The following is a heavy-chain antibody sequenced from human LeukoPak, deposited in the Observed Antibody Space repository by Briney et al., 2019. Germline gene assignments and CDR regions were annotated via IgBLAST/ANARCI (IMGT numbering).Heavy chain of an antibody. CDR3: AKDLRPDGVDNFDH. J-gene: IGHJ4*02. V-gene: IGHV3-23*01. CDR2: ILASGSPT. CDR1: GFNFNSYT. Sequence: GGSLRLSCAASGFNFNSYTMNWVRQAPGKGLQWVANILASGSPTYYADSVKGRFIISRDNSKNTVYLQMNSLRVEDTAIYYCAKDLRPDGVDNFDHWGQGILVTASS. D-gene: IGHD2-8*01.